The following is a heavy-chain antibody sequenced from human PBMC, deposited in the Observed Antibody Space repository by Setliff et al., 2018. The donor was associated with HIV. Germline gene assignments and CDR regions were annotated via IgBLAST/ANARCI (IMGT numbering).Heavy chain of an antibody. D-gene: IGHD5-18*01. Sequence: GGSLRLSCAASGFTFSSYSMNWVRQAPGKGLEWVSSITSRSSYMYYADSVKGRFTISRDNAKNSLYLQMNSLRAEDTAVYYCARDGYSYGFFDYWGQGTLVTVS. CDR1: GFTFSSYS. J-gene: IGHJ4*02. CDR3: ARDGYSYGFFDY. V-gene: IGHV3-21*01. CDR2: ITSRSSYM.